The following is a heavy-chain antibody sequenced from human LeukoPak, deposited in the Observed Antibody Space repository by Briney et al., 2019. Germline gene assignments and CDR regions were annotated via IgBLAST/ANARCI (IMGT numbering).Heavy chain of an antibody. CDR3: ARALPYCSSTSCPTDGGAFDI. Sequence: GSLGLSCAASWFNLDYYGMRLVRPASRKGLGGGFGINWDGGSTGYADSVKGRFTISRDNAKNSLYLQMNSLRAEDTALYHCARALPYCSSTSCPTDGGAFDIWGQGTMVTVSS. CDR1: WFNLDYYG. D-gene: IGHD2-2*01. J-gene: IGHJ3*02. CDR2: INWDGGST. V-gene: IGHV3-20*01.